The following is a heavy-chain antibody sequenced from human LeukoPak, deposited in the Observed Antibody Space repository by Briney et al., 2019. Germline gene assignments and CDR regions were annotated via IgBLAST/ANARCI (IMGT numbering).Heavy chain of an antibody. CDR3: AKEGHYGDYVFDC. D-gene: IGHD4-17*01. V-gene: IGHV3-23*01. J-gene: IGHJ4*02. Sequence: GGSLRLSCTASGFTFSSYAMSWVRQAPGKGLEWVSTISGSAITTYYADSVTGRFTISRDNSKNTLYLQMNSLRAEDTAVYYCAKEGHYGDYVFDCWGQGTLVTVSS. CDR2: ISGSAITT. CDR1: GFTFSSYA.